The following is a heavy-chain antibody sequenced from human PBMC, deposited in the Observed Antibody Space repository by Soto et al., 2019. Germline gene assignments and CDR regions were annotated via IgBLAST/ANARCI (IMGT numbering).Heavy chain of an antibody. J-gene: IGHJ4*02. CDR3: AKVVVAATRHTDFDS. V-gene: IGHV4-39*02. D-gene: IGHD2-15*01. CDR1: GGSINSNNYY. Sequence: SETLSLTCTVSGGSINSNNYYWAWIRQPPGKGLAWIASINYDGSTYYNPSLKSRVSISVDTSKNHFSLKLSSATAADTAVYYCAKVVVAATRHTDFDSWGQGTLVTVSS. CDR2: INYDGST.